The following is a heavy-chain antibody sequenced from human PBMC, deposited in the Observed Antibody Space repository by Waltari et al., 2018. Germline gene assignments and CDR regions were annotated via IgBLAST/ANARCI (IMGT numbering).Heavy chain of an antibody. CDR2: INHSGST. Sequence: QVQLQQWGAGLLKPSETLSLTCAVYGGSFSGYYVCWTRQPPGKGLEWIGEINHSGSTNYNPSLKSRVTISVDTSKNQFSLKLSSGTAADTAVYYCAREQLGRGHFDYWGQGTLVTVSS. V-gene: IGHV4-34*01. D-gene: IGHD6-6*01. J-gene: IGHJ4*02. CDR1: GGSFSGYY. CDR3: AREQLGRGHFDY.